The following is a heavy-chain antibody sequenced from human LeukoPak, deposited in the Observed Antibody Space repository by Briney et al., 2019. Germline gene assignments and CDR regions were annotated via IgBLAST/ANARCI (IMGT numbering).Heavy chain of an antibody. CDR1: GFTFSSYG. J-gene: IGHJ3*02. V-gene: IGHV3-23*01. CDR3: AIERRTLSGSDI. D-gene: IGHD3-10*01. Sequence: PGGSLRLSCVVSGFTFSSYGMSWVRQAPGKGLEWVSGISGSGSNTYYADSVKGRFTISRDNSKNTLYLQMNSLRAEDTAVYSCAIERRTLSGSDIWGQGTMVTVSS. CDR2: ISGSGSNT.